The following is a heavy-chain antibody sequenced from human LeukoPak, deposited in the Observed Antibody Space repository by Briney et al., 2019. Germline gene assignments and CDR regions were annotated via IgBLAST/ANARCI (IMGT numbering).Heavy chain of an antibody. Sequence: PGGSLRLSCAASGFIFSSHGMNWVRQAPGKGLEWVSGVSPSGGSTYYADSVKGRFTISRDNSKNTLYLQMNSLRAEDTAVYYCAKDALLNRYGDYDYFDYWGQGTLVTVSS. CDR1: GFIFSSHG. V-gene: IGHV3-23*01. D-gene: IGHD4-17*01. J-gene: IGHJ4*02. CDR3: AKDALLNRYGDYDYFDY. CDR2: VSPSGGST.